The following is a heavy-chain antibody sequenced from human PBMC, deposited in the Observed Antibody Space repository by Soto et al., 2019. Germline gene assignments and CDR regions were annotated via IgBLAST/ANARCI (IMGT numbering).Heavy chain of an antibody. J-gene: IGHJ6*02. CDR3: TRHAIIPKLQYGMDV. Sequence: PSETLSLTFTVSGGSVSGYYWSWIRQSPGKGLEWLGYIFYAGNTLYNPSVQSRVTISVDTSKNQFSLKLRSVTAADTAVYYCTRHAIIPKLQYGMDVWGQGTTVTVSS. CDR2: IFYAGNT. CDR1: GGSVSGYY. V-gene: IGHV4-59*02. D-gene: IGHD2-2*02.